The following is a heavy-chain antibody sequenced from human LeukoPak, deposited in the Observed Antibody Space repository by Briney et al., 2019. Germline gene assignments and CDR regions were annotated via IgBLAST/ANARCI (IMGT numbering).Heavy chain of an antibody. CDR3: ATTGYSSRNY. J-gene: IGHJ4*02. CDR2: IKNDGSST. CDR1: GFTFSNYW. V-gene: IGHV3-74*01. D-gene: IGHD6-13*01. Sequence: GGSLRLSCAASGFTFSNYWMYWVRQAPGKGLVWVSRIKNDGSSTAYADSVKGRFTISRDNAKNTLYLQMNSLRAEDTAVYYCATTGYSSRNYWGQGTLVTVSS.